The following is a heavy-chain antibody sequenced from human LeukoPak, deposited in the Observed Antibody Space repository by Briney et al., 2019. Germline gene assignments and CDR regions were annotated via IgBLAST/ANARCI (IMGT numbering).Heavy chain of an antibody. CDR3: ARDGLYYDSSGLLL. CDR1: GGSISSYY. Sequence: SETLSLTCTVSGGSISSYYWSWIRQPPGKGLESIGYIYYSGSTNYNPSLKSRVTISVDTSKNQFSLKLSSVTAADTAVYYCARDGLYYDSSGLLLWGQGTLVTVSS. D-gene: IGHD3-22*01. V-gene: IGHV4-59*01. CDR2: IYYSGST. J-gene: IGHJ4*02.